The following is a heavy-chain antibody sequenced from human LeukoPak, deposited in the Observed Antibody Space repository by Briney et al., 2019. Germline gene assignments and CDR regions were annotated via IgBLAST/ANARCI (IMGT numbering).Heavy chain of an antibody. CDR2: INPSGGST. V-gene: IGHV1-46*01. J-gene: IGHJ4*02. CDR1: GYTFTSYY. CDR3: AREPPARGITMVRGVKSLDY. D-gene: IGHD3-10*01. Sequence: ASVKVSCKASGYTFTSYYMHWVRQAPGHGLEWMGIINPSGGSTSYAQKFQGRVTMTRDTSTSTVYMELSSLRSEDTAVYYCAREPPARGITMVRGVKSLDYWGQGTLVTVSS.